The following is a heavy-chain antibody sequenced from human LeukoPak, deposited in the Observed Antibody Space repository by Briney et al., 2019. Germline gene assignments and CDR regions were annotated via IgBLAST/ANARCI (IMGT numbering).Heavy chain of an antibody. J-gene: IGHJ4*02. CDR2: IIPIFGTA. CDR1: GGTFSSYA. V-gene: IGHV1-69*05. CDR3: AKAVYCTNGICYSAYFDY. Sequence: SVKVSCKASGGTFSSYAISWVRQAPGQGLEWMGGIIPIFGTANYAQKLQGRVTMTIDTSTSTAYMELRSLRSDDTAVYYCAKAVYCTNGICYSAYFDYWGQGTLATVSS. D-gene: IGHD2-8*01.